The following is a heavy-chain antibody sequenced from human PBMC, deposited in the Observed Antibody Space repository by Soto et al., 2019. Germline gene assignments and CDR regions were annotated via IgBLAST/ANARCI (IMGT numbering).Heavy chain of an antibody. J-gene: IGHJ6*02. CDR1: GFTFSSYA. Sequence: PGGSLRLSCAASGFTFSSYAMSWVRQAPGKGLEWVSAISGSGGSTYYADPVKGRFTISRDNSKNTLYLQMNSLRAEDTAVYYCAKDRSPMIVGWDVWGQGTTVTVSS. D-gene: IGHD3-22*01. CDR3: AKDRSPMIVGWDV. CDR2: ISGSGGST. V-gene: IGHV3-23*01.